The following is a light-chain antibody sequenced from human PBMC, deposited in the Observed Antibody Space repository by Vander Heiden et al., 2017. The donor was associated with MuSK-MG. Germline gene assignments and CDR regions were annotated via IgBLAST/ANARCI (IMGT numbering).Light chain of an antibody. Sequence: SALTQSPSSSGSPGPSVTIACTGTSSDIGYYNYGSWYQQHPGRAPKLMIYEVTKRPSGVPDRFSGSKSGNTASLTVSGLQAEDEADYFCASHAGTSNWAVFGGGTKLTVL. V-gene: IGLV2-8*01. CDR3: ASHAGTSNWAV. CDR1: SSDIGYYNY. CDR2: EVT. J-gene: IGLJ3*02.